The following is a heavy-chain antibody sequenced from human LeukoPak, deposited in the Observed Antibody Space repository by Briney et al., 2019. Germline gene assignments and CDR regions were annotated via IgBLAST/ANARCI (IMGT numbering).Heavy chain of an antibody. CDR3: ASHWSGGYSNSGKPDY. J-gene: IGHJ4*02. CDR2: IKSKTDGGTT. Sequence: GGSLRLSCAASGFTFSNAWMSWVRQAPGKGLEWVGRIKSKTDGGTTDYAAPVKGRFTISRDDSKNTLYLQMNSLKTEDTAVYYCASHWSGGYSNSGKPDYWGQGTLVTVSS. CDR1: GFTFSNAW. V-gene: IGHV3-15*01. D-gene: IGHD6-13*01.